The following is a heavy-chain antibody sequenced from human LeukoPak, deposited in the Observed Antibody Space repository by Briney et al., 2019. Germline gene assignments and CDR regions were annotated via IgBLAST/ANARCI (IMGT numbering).Heavy chain of an antibody. V-gene: IGHV4-59*08. CDR2: IYYSGST. Sequence: SETLSPTCTVSGGSISSYYWSWIRQPPGKGLEWIGYIYYSGSTNYNPSLKSRVTISVDTSKNQFSLKLSSVTAADTAVYYCARGSTYYYDSSGYSLDYWGQGTLVTVSS. CDR3: ARGSTYYYDSSGYSLDY. J-gene: IGHJ4*02. D-gene: IGHD3-22*01. CDR1: GGSISSYY.